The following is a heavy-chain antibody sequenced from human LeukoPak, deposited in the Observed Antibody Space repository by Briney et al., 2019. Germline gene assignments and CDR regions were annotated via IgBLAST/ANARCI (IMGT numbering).Heavy chain of an antibody. CDR1: GFSFTSYA. D-gene: IGHD1-26*01. CDR3: AKSRGSTLFDS. V-gene: IGHV3-23*01. CDR2: INGGGDKT. Sequence: PGGSLRLSCAASGFSFTSYAMSWVRQAPGKGLEWVSGINGGGDKTYYRDSVKGRITIPRDNSKNTLYLQMNSLRAEDTAIYYCAKSRGSTLFDSWGQGTLVTVSS. J-gene: IGHJ4*02.